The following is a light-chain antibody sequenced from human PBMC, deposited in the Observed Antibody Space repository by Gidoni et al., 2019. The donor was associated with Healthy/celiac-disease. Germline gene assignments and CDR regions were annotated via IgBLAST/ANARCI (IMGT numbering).Light chain of an antibody. CDR3: QAADSSGTWV. Sequence: SYELTQPPSVSVSPGQTDRITCSGDALPKQYAYWYQQKPGQAPALVIYKDSERPSGIPERFSGSSSGTTVTLTISGVQAEDEADYYCQAADSSGTWVFGGGTKLTVL. CDR2: KDS. V-gene: IGLV3-25*03. CDR1: ALPKQY. J-gene: IGLJ3*02.